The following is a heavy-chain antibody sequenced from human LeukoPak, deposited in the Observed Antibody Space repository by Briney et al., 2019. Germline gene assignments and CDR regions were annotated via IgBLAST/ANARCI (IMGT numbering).Heavy chain of an antibody. CDR2: ISSSSSYI. CDR1: GFTFSSYS. CDR3: ARDGRWELLGGTVNYYFDY. J-gene: IGHJ4*02. V-gene: IGHV3-21*01. D-gene: IGHD1-26*01. Sequence: PGGSLRLSCAASGFTFSSYSMNWVRQAPGKGLEWVSSISSSSSYIYYADSVKGRFTISRDNAKNSLYLQMNSLRAEDTAVYYWARDGRWELLGGTVNYYFDYWGQGTLVTVSS.